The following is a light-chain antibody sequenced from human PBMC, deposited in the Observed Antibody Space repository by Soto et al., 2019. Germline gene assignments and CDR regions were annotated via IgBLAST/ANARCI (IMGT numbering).Light chain of an antibody. V-gene: IGKV3-15*01. CDR1: QSVTSS. CDR3: QQYKNWPPIT. CDR2: DAS. J-gene: IGKJ5*01. Sequence: EIVMTQSPATLSVSPGERATLSCRASQSVTSSLAWYQQKPGQAPRLLIYDASTRATGIAARFSGGGFGTEFTLTISSLQSEDFAVYYCQQYKNWPPITFGQGTRLEIK.